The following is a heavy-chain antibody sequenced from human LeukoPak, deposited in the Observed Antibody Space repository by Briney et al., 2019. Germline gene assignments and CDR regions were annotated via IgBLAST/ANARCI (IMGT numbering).Heavy chain of an antibody. CDR3: ARHVEYCSSTSCYRHNAFDI. D-gene: IGHD2-2*01. CDR1: GYSFTSYW. J-gene: IGHJ3*02. Sequence: GESLRIFCNGSGYSFTSYWISWVRQMPGKGLEWMGRIDPSDSYTNYSPSFQGHVTISADKSISTAYLQWSSLKASDTAMYYCARHVEYCSSTSCYRHNAFDIWGQGTMVTVSS. CDR2: IDPSDSYT. V-gene: IGHV5-10-1*01.